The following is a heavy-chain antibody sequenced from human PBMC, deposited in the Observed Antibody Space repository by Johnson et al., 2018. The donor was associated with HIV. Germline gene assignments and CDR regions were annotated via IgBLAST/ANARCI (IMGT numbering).Heavy chain of an antibody. CDR1: GFTVSSNY. V-gene: IGHV3-23*04. CDR2: ISGSGGST. J-gene: IGHJ3*02. CDR3: AKGEAATTVTLDI. Sequence: VQLVESGGGLIQPGGSLRLSCAASGFTVSSNYMSWVRQAPGKGLEWVSAISGSGGSTYYADSVKGRFTISRDNSKNTLYLQMNSLRAEDTAVYYCAKGEAATTVTLDIWGQGTMVTVSS. D-gene: IGHD4-11*01.